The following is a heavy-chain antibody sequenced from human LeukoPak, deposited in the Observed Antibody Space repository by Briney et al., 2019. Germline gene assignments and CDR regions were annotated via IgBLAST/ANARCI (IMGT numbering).Heavy chain of an antibody. D-gene: IGHD3-3*01. J-gene: IGHJ2*01. CDR2: VTTTGLTL. Sequence: PGGSLRLSCAASGFTFSDYYMSWIRQAPGKGLEWTSLVTTTGLTLYYADSVKGRFTISRDNTKNSLYLQMNSLRAEDTAVYYCARSYFDFWRGNSAHFDLWGRGTLVTVSS. CDR1: GFTFSDYY. CDR3: ARSYFDFWRGNSAHFDL. V-gene: IGHV3-11*04.